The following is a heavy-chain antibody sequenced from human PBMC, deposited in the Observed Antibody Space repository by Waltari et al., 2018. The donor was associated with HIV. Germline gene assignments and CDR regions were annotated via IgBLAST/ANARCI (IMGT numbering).Heavy chain of an antibody. Sequence: VQLLESGRGLVQPGGSLRLPCAASGFGLSEYALSWVRQAPGKGPEWIAGISDSGRSKYYTVSVRGRFTISRDGSKSTVYLQMNGLRVDDTAVYYCAARGFSRWGRGTLVTVSS. CDR2: ISDSGRSK. J-gene: IGHJ2*01. V-gene: IGHV3-23*01. D-gene: IGHD6-25*01. CDR3: AARGFSR. CDR1: GFGLSEYA.